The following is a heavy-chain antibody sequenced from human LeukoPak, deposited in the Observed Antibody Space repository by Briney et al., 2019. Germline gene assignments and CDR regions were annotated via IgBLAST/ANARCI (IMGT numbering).Heavy chain of an antibody. V-gene: IGHV4-59*01. Sequence: KPSETLSLTCTVSGGSINNYYWSWIRQPPGKGLEWIGYIYYSGSTNYNPSLKSRVTISVDTSKNQFSLKLSSVTAADTAVYYCARIKGYQHAFDIWGQGTMVTVSS. CDR3: ARIKGYQHAFDI. CDR1: GGSINNYY. D-gene: IGHD2-2*01. J-gene: IGHJ3*02. CDR2: IYYSGST.